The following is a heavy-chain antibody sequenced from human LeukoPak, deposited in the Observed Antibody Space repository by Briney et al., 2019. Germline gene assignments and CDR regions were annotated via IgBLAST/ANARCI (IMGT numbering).Heavy chain of an antibody. CDR2: ISSSSSYT. D-gene: IGHD3/OR15-3a*01. CDR1: GFTFSDYY. Sequence: PGGSLRLSCAASGFTFSDYYMSWIRQAPGKGLEWVSYISSSSSYTNYADSEKGRFTISRDNAKNSLYLQMNSLRAEDTAVYYCARVGLQLAWFDPWGQGTLVTVSS. J-gene: IGHJ5*02. CDR3: ARVGLQLAWFDP. V-gene: IGHV3-11*06.